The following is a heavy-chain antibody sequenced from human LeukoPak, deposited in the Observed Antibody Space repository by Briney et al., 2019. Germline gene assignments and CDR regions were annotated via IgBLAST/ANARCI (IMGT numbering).Heavy chain of an antibody. D-gene: IGHD1-26*01. CDR1: GFTFSSYG. V-gene: IGHV3-30*03. J-gene: IGHJ4*02. CDR3: ARIGMVGATTLGDY. Sequence: GGSLRLSCAASGFTFSSYGMHWVRQAPGKGLEWVAVISYDGSNKYYADSVKGRFTISRDNSKNTLYLQMNSLRAEDTAVYYCARIGMVGATTLGDYWGQGTLVTVSS. CDR2: ISYDGSNK.